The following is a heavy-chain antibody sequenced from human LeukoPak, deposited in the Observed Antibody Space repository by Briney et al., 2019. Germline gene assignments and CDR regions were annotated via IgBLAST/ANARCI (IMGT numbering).Heavy chain of an antibody. CDR3: ARALYSDSSGYYPGLDH. CDR2: ISNYNGDT. D-gene: IGHD3-22*01. Sequence: ASVKVSCKASGYTFNSYGFSWVRQAPGQGLEWVGWISNYNGDTRYAQKFQGRVTMTTDTSTRTSNMELRNLGSDDTAVYYCARALYSDSSGYYPGLDHWGQGTLVTVSS. V-gene: IGHV1-18*01. J-gene: IGHJ4*02. CDR1: GYTFNSYG.